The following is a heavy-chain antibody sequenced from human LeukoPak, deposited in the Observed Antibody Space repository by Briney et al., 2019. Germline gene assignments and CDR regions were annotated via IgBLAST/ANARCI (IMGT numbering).Heavy chain of an antibody. CDR2: ISSGDRT. Sequence: GGSLRLSCAASGFTFSSYAMNWVRQAPGKGLEWVAGISSGDRTFHAESVKGRSTISRDNSKNTVELHMNSLRAEDTAVYYCAKTGDSGFRWIDYWGQGTLVAVSS. CDR1: GFTFSSYA. V-gene: IGHV3-23*01. D-gene: IGHD3-22*01. CDR3: AKTGDSGFRWIDY. J-gene: IGHJ4*02.